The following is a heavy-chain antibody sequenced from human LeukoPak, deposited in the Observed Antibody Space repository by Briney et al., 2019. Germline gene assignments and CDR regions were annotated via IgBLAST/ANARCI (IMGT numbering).Heavy chain of an antibody. V-gene: IGHV3-53*05. Sequence: GGSLRLSCAASGFTVSSNYMSWVRQAPGKGLEWVSVIYSGGSTYYADSVKGRFTISRDNSKNTLYLQMNSLRAEDTAVYYCAKDLLALSCSSTSCYAPYFDYWGQGTLVTVSS. J-gene: IGHJ4*02. CDR2: IYSGGST. CDR3: AKDLLALSCSSTSCYAPYFDY. D-gene: IGHD2-2*01. CDR1: GFTVSSNY.